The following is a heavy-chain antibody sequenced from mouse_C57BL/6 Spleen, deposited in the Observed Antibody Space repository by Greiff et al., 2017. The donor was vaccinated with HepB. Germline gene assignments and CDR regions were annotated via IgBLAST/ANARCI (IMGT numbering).Heavy chain of an antibody. D-gene: IGHD2-5*01. CDR2: INPNNGGT. CDR1: GYTFTDYY. CDR3: ARDSNSDY. J-gene: IGHJ2*01. V-gene: IGHV1-26*01. Sequence: EVQLQQSGPELVKPGASVKISCKASGYTFTDYYMNWVKQSHGKSLEWIGDINPNNGGTSYNQKFKGKATLTVDKSSSTAYMELRSLTSEDSAVYYCARDSNSDYWGQGTTLTVSS.